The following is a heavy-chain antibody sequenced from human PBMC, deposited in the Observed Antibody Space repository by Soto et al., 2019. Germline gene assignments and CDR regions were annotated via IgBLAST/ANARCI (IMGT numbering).Heavy chain of an antibody. CDR2: GFWDDDK. CDR1: GFSLSSNGGG. V-gene: IGHV2-5*02. D-gene: IGHD3-10*01. Sequence: QITLKESGPTLVKPTQTLTLTCSFSGFSLSSNGGGVGWIRQPPGKALEFLAIGFWDDDKRYSPAMRSRVTITQDTSKNQVVLTMTNMDPVDTARYYCAPNFRGSGSYTGDRFDSWGQGTLVIVSS. J-gene: IGHJ5*01. CDR3: APNFRGSGSYTGDRFDS.